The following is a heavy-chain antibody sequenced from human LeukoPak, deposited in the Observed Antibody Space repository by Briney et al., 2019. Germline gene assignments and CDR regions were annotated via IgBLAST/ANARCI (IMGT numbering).Heavy chain of an antibody. V-gene: IGHV4-39*01. Sequence: SETLSLTCTVSGGSISSSSYYWGWIRQPPGKGLEWIGSIYYSGSTYYNPSLKSRVTISVDTSKNQFSLKLSSVTAADTAVYYCARHSSRITMVRGVIMSDYWGQGTLVTVSS. J-gene: IGHJ4*02. D-gene: IGHD3-10*01. CDR2: IYYSGST. CDR3: ARHSSRITMVRGVIMSDY. CDR1: GGSISSSSYY.